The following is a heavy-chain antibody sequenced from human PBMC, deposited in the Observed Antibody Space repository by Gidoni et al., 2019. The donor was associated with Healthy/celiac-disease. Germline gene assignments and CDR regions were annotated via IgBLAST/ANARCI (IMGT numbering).Heavy chain of an antibody. D-gene: IGHD3-9*01. CDR3: AKDRDYDILTGHEDAFDI. CDR1: GFTFSDYA. Sequence: EVQLVESGGGLVPRGRSLRLSCSSSGFTFSDYALHWVRHAQGKGMEGVSGIRWNSGSIGYADYVKGRFTISRDNAKNSLYLQMNSLRAEDTAVYYCAKDRDYDILTGHEDAFDIWGQGTMVTVSS. V-gene: IGHV3-9*01. CDR2: IRWNSGSI. J-gene: IGHJ3*02.